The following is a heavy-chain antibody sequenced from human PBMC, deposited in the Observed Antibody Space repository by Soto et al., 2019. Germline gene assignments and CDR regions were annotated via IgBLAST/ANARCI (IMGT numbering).Heavy chain of an antibody. CDR2: IYHSGST. CDR3: ARGGCSSTSCYDSAKYNCFDP. CDR1: GGSISSGGYS. D-gene: IGHD2-2*01. V-gene: IGHV4-30-2*01. Sequence: SETLSLTCAVSGGSISSGGYSWSWIRQPPGKGLEWIGYIYHSGSTYYNPSLKSRVTISVDRSKNQFSLKLSSVTAADTAVYYCARGGCSSTSCYDSAKYNCFDPWGQGTLVTVSS. J-gene: IGHJ5*02.